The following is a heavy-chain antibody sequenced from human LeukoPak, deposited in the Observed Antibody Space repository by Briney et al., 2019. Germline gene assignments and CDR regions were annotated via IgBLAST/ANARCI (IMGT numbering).Heavy chain of an antibody. CDR1: GGTISSYA. J-gene: IGHJ4*02. CDR2: TIPIFGTA. D-gene: IGHD3-9*01. Sequence: SVKVSCKASGGTISSYAISWVRQAPGQGLEWMGGTIPIFGTANYAQKFQGRVTITADKSTSTAYMELSSLRSEDTAVYYCARGVNYDILTGYIFDYWGQGTLVTVSS. CDR3: ARGVNYDILTGYIFDY. V-gene: IGHV1-69*06.